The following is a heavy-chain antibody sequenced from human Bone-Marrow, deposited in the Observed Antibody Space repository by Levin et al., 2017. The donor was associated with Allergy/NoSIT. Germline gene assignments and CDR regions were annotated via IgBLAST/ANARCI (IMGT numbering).Heavy chain of an antibody. V-gene: IGHV3-23*01. CDR3: ATYIQKSSDF. J-gene: IGHJ3*01. D-gene: IGHD2-15*01. CDR1: GLPFSAYA. Sequence: GGSLRLSCAASGLPFSAYAMIWVRQAPGKGLEWVSGILRSSIGTHYADSVEGRFTISRDDSKNTVYLQMDSLRADDTAVYFCATYIQKSSDFWGQGTMVTVSS. CDR2: ILRSSIGT.